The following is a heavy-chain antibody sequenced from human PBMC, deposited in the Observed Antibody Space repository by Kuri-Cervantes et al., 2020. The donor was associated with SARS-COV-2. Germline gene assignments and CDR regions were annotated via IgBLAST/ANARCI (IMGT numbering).Heavy chain of an antibody. J-gene: IGHJ4*02. CDR3: ARDDDAVAGIHYFDY. V-gene: IGHV3-69-1*01. D-gene: IGHD6-19*01. CDR1: GFTFSDSY. Sequence: GESLKISCAASGFTFSDSYMNWVRQAPGKGLEWVSSISSSSSIYYADSVKGRFTISRDNSKNTLYLQMNSLRAEDTAVYYCARDDDAVAGIHYFDYWGQGTLVTVSS. CDR2: ISSSSSI.